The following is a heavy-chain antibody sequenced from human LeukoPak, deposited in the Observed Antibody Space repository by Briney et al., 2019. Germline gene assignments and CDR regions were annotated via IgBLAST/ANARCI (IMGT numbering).Heavy chain of an antibody. CDR2: IKGGGIDT. V-gene: IGHV3-74*01. CDR3: VRDQSLWALDI. CDR1: GFTFSNYW. D-gene: IGHD1-26*01. J-gene: IGHJ3*02. Sequence: PGGSLRLSCAASGFTFSNYWMHWVRQAPGKGLMWVSRIKGGGIDTIGADFVKGRFTTSRDNAKNTLYLQMNSLRAEDTATYYCVRDQSLWALDIWGQGTTVTVSS.